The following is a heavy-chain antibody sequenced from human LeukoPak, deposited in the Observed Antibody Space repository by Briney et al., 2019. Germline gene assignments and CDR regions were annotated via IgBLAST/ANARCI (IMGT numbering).Heavy chain of an antibody. CDR1: GFSFSSQW. CDR2: INQGGTGK. Sequence: GGSLGLSCAASGFSFSSQWMSWVRQAPGKGLEWVAIINQGGTGKYYVDSVKGRFTISRDNAENSLYLQMSSLRAEDTAVYYCARGGPAAGRFDYWGQGTLVTVSS. CDR3: ARGGPAAGRFDY. V-gene: IGHV3-7*01. D-gene: IGHD6-13*01. J-gene: IGHJ4*02.